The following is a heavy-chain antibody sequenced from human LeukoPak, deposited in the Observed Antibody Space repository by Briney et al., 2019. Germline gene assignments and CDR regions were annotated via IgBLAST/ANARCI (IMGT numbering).Heavy chain of an antibody. CDR1: GGSISSYY. CDR2: IYYSGST. D-gene: IGHD1/OR15-1a*01. Sequence: SETLSLTCTVSGGSISSYYWSWNRQPPGKGLEWIGYIYYSGSTNYNPSLKSRVTISVDTSKNQFSLKLSSVTAADTAVYYCARAEQSRYFDYWGQGTLVTVSS. CDR3: ARAEQSRYFDY. J-gene: IGHJ4*02. V-gene: IGHV4-59*01.